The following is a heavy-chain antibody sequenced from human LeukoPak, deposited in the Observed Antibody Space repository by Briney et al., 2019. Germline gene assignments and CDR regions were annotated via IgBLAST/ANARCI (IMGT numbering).Heavy chain of an antibody. D-gene: IGHD1-1*01. Sequence: GGSLRLSCAASGFTFDDYGMSWVRQAPGKGLEWVSAINWNGGSTGYADSVKGRFTISRDNAKNSLYLQMNSLRAEDTALYYCARVYTWNPADYMDVWGKGTTVTVSS. V-gene: IGHV3-20*04. CDR3: ARVYTWNPADYMDV. CDR2: INWNGGST. CDR1: GFTFDDYG. J-gene: IGHJ6*03.